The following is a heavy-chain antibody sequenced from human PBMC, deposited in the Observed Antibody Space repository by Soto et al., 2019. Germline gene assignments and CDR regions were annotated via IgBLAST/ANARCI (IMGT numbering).Heavy chain of an antibody. J-gene: IGHJ6*02. D-gene: IGHD3-9*01. V-gene: IGHV1-2*04. CDR3: ARDRGYDILTDDTPGDQEYYYYGMDV. Sequence: GASVKVSCKASGYTFTGYYMRWVRQAPGQGLEWMGWINPNSGGTNYAQKFQGWVTMTRDTSISTAYMELSRLRSDDTAVYYCARDRGYDILTDDTPGDQEYYYYGMDVWGQGTTVTVSS. CDR2: INPNSGGT. CDR1: GYTFTGYY.